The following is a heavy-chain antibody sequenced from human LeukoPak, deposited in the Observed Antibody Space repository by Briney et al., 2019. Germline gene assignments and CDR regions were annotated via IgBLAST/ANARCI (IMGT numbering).Heavy chain of an antibody. Sequence: GGSLRLSCAASGFTFSSYAMSWVRQAPGKGLEWVSAISGSGGSTYYADSVKGRFTISRDNSKNTLYLQMNSLRAEDTAVYYCAKERGSGSYYYYYGMDVWGKGTTVTVSS. CDR3: AKERGSGSYYYYYGMDV. CDR2: ISGSGGST. CDR1: GFTFSSYA. V-gene: IGHV3-23*01. D-gene: IGHD3-10*01. J-gene: IGHJ6*04.